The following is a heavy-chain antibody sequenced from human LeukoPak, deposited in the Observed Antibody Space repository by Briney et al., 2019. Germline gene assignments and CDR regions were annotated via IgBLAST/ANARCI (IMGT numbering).Heavy chain of an antibody. V-gene: IGHV3-66*01. J-gene: IGHJ4*02. CDR2: IYSGGRI. CDR1: GFTVSSIY. Sequence: PGGSLRLSCAASGFTVSSIYMSWVRQAPGKGLEWVSLIYSGGRIFYADSVKGRFIISTDNSKNTLYLQMNSLRAEDTAVYYCASGFSYGKVDYWGQGTLVTVSS. CDR3: ASGFSYGKVDY. D-gene: IGHD5-18*01.